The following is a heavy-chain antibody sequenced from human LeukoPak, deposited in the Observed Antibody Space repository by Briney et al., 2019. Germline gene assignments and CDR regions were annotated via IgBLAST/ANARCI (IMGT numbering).Heavy chain of an antibody. CDR2: ISGSGGST. Sequence: GGSLRLSCAASGFTFSSYAMSWVRQAPGEGLEWVAAISGSGGSTSYADSVKGRFTISRDNSKNTLYLQMHSLRAEDTAVYYCAKAFSVWFGELFLLDYWGQGTLVTVSS. CDR1: GFTFSSYA. CDR3: AKAFSVWFGELFLLDY. D-gene: IGHD3-10*01. V-gene: IGHV3-23*01. J-gene: IGHJ4*02.